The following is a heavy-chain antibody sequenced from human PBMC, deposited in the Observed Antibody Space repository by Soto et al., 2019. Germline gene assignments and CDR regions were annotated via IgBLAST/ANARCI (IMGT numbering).Heavy chain of an antibody. J-gene: IGHJ4*02. CDR3: ARRSYCSSTSCDKFFDN. Sequence: GGSLRLSCAVSGFIFSNYGMSWVRQAPGKGLEWVSSISGSGGSTYYAGSVKGRFTLSRDNSKNTMYLQLNSLRPDDTAVYYCARRSYCSSTSCDKFFDNWGQGTLVTVSS. CDR1: GFIFSNYG. CDR2: ISGSGGST. D-gene: IGHD2-2*02. V-gene: IGHV3-23*01.